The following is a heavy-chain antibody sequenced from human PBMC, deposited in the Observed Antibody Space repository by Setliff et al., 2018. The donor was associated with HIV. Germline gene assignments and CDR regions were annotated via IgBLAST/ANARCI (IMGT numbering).Heavy chain of an antibody. CDR3: AREYYDFWSGYSDAFHI. D-gene: IGHD3-3*01. J-gene: IGHJ3*02. CDR1: GYTFTSYG. CDR2: ISAYNGNT. V-gene: IGHV1-18*01. Sequence: ASVKVSCKASGYTFTSYGISWVRQAPGQGLEWMGWISAYNGNTNYAQTLQGRVTMTTDTSTSTAYMELRSLRSDDTAVYYCAREYYDFWSGYSDAFHIWGQGTMGT.